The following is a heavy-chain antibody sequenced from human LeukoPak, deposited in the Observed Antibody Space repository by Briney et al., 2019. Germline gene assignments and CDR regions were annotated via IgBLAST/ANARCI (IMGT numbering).Heavy chain of an antibody. CDR2: IHDSGNT. Sequence: PSETPSLTCTVSGGSISSYYWSWIRQSPEKGLEWIGHIHDSGNTDYNPSLKGRVTISVDTSRKQFSLTLTSVTAADTAVYYCARTEYYDKSGNYWG. CDR1: GGSISSYY. CDR3: ARTEYYDKSGNY. V-gene: IGHV4-4*08. D-gene: IGHD3-16*01. J-gene: IGHJ4*01.